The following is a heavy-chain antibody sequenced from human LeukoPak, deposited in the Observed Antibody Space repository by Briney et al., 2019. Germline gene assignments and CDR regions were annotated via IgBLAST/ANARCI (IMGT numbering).Heavy chain of an antibody. Sequence: PGGSLRLSCAASGFSFSSYSRNWVRQAPGKGLEWVLSISSSSSYIYYADSVKGRFTIPRDNAKNSLFLHMNSLRVEDTALYYCARDRVVVATTTPPYWYFDLWGRGTRVTVSS. V-gene: IGHV3-21*04. CDR1: GFSFSSYS. D-gene: IGHD2-15*01. CDR3: ARDRVVVATTTPPYWYFDL. CDR2: ISSSSSYI. J-gene: IGHJ2*01.